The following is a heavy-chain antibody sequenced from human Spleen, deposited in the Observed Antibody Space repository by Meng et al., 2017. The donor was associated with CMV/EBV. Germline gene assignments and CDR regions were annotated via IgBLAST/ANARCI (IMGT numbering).Heavy chain of an antibody. D-gene: IGHD5-12*01. V-gene: IGHV4-39*01. CDR1: RGSISSSTYY. J-gene: IGHJ4*02. CDR3: ARSEVATINIWGFDY. Sequence: GSLRLSCTVSRGSISSSTYYWGWIRQPPGKGLEWIGSIHSGGSAYYNPSLRSRVAISGDTSKNQFSLKLTSVTAADTAVYYCARSEVATINIWGFDYWGQGTLVTVSS. CDR2: IHSGGSA.